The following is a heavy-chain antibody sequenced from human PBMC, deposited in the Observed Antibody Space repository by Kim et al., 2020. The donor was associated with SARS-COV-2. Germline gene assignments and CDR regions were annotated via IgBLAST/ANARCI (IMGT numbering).Heavy chain of an antibody. J-gene: IGHJ4*02. Sequence: NNHPSHKRRVTISVDTSKNEFSQKLRSVTAEDTAVYYCARAEGVANSWFDYWGQGTLVTIST. V-gene: IGHV4-4*08. D-gene: IGHD5-12*01. CDR3: ARAEGVANSWFDY.